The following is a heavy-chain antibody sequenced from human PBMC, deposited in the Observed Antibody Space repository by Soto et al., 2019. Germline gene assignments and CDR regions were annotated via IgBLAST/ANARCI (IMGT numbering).Heavy chain of an antibody. CDR3: AKDAPGLRTTYYFDY. CDR2: IIPIFGTA. D-gene: IGHD1-1*01. CDR1: GGTFSSYA. Sequence: ASVKVSCKASGGTFSSYAISWVRQAPGQGLEWMGGIIPIFGTANYAQKFQGRVTITADESTSTAYMELSSLRSEDTAVYYCAKDAPGLRTTYYFDYWGQGTLVTVSS. J-gene: IGHJ4*02. V-gene: IGHV1-69*13.